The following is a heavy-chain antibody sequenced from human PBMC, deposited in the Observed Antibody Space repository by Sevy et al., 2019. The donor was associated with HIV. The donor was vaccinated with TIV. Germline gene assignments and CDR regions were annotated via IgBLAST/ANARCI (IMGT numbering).Heavy chain of an antibody. CDR1: GGSSRSGTYY. D-gene: IGHD6-13*01. Sequence: SETLSLTCSISGGSSRSGTYYWSWIRQPAGKGLEWIGRVHTSGRTNYNPSLKSRVTISVDTSKNQFSLRLRSVTAADTAVHYCAGEYSSGWYQAFDVWGQGTMVTVSS. J-gene: IGHJ3*01. V-gene: IGHV4-61*02. CDR2: VHTSGRT. CDR3: AGEYSSGWYQAFDV.